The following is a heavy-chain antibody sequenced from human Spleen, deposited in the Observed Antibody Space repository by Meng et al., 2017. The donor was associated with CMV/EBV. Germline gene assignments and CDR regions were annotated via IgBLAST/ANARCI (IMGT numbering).Heavy chain of an antibody. D-gene: IGHD3-3*01. V-gene: IGHV3-72*01. CDR3: TSAFSSATGMDV. J-gene: IGHJ6*02. CDR2: SRNKVNSYTT. Sequence: GGSLRLSCAASGFTFSNYAIHWVRQAPGKGLEWIGRSRNKVNSYTTEYAASVKGRFTISRDDSKNSLYLQMNSLETEDTAIYYCTSAFSSATGMDVWGQGTTVTVSS. CDR1: GFTFSNYA.